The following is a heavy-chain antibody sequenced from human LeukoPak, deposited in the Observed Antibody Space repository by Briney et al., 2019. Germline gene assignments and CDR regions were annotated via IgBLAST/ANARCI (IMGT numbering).Heavy chain of an antibody. CDR2: IYYGGST. CDR3: ARDQRYRYTSGMDV. J-gene: IGHJ6*02. V-gene: IGHV4-31*03. Sequence: SETLSLTCTVSGGSISSGGYYWSWIRQHPGKGLEWIGYIYYGGSTYYNPSLKSRVTISVDTSKNQFSLKLSSVTAADTAVYYCARDQRYRYTSGMDVWGQGTTVTVSS. CDR1: GGSISSGGYY. D-gene: IGHD1-26*01.